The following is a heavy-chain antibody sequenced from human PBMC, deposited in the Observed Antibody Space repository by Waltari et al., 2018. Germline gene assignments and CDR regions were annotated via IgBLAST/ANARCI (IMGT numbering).Heavy chain of an antibody. J-gene: IGHJ4*02. CDR3: ARLSGYYLDY. CDR1: GGSISSSSYY. V-gene: IGHV4-39*01. CDR2: IYYSGSN. D-gene: IGHD3-9*01. Sequence: QLQLQESGPGLVKPSETLSLTCTVSGGSISSSSYYWGWIRQPPGKGLEWIGSIYYSGSNYYNPSLKSRVTISVDTSKNQFSLKLSSVTAADTAVYYCARLSGYYLDYWGQGTLVTVSS.